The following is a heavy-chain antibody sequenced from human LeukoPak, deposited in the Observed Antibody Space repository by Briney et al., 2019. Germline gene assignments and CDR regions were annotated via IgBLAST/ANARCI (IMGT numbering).Heavy chain of an antibody. CDR1: GFTFSSYW. CDR3: ARFSYSSSSVRES. CDR2: IYSGGST. Sequence: GGSLRLSCAASGFTFSSYWMSWVRQAPGKGLEWVSVIYSGGSTYYADSVKGRFTISRDNSKNTLYLQMNSLRAEDTAVYYCARFSYSSSSVRESWGQGTLVTVSS. V-gene: IGHV3-53*01. J-gene: IGHJ4*02. D-gene: IGHD6-6*01.